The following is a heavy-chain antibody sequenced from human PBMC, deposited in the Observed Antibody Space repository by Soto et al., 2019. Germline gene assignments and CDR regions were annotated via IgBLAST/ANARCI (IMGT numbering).Heavy chain of an antibody. J-gene: IGHJ4*02. D-gene: IGHD1-26*01. CDR2: IVPIFGTA. Sequence: SVKVSCKASGVTFRIYAISWVRQAPGQGLEWMGGIVPIFGTANYAHKFQGRVTITADESTSKDYMELSSLRSEDTAVYYCAPDLYSGSRPGGYWGQGTLVTV. V-gene: IGHV1-69*13. CDR3: APDLYSGSRPGGY. CDR1: GVTFRIYA.